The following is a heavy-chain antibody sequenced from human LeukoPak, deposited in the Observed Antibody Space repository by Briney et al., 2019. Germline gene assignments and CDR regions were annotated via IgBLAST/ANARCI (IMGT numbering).Heavy chain of an antibody. CDR1: GFTFSSYS. CDR2: INSSSSYI. Sequence: GGSLRLSCAASGFTFSSYSMNWVRQAPGKGLEWVSSINSSSSYIYYADSVKGRFTISRDNAKNSLYLQMNSLSAEDTAVYYCATFGVRGVISYWGQGTLVTVSS. V-gene: IGHV3-21*01. D-gene: IGHD3-10*01. CDR3: ATFGVRGVISY. J-gene: IGHJ4*02.